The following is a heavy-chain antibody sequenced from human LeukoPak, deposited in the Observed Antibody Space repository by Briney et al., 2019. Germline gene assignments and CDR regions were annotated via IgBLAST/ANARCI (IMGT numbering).Heavy chain of an antibody. CDR1: GFTFDDYA. Sequence: GRSLRLSCAASGFTFDDYAMHWVRQAPGKGLEWVSGISWNSGSIGYADSVKGRFTISRDNSKNTLYLQMNSLRAEDTAVYYCAKDNSVGVVTQTRSHFDYWGQGTLVTVSS. J-gene: IGHJ4*02. CDR2: ISWNSGSI. V-gene: IGHV3-9*01. D-gene: IGHD2-15*01. CDR3: AKDNSVGVVTQTRSHFDY.